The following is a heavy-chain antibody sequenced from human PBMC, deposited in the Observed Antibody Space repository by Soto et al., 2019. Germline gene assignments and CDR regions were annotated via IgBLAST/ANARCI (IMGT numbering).Heavy chain of an antibody. CDR2: INHSGST. Sequence: PSETLSLTCAVYGGSFSGYYWSWIRQPPGKGLEWIGEINHSGSTNYNPSLKSRVTISVDTSKNQFSLKLSSVTAADTAVYYCARGRNRDPYYFDYWGQGTLVTVSS. CDR3: ARGRNRDPYYFDY. V-gene: IGHV4-34*01. CDR1: GGSFSGYY. J-gene: IGHJ4*02.